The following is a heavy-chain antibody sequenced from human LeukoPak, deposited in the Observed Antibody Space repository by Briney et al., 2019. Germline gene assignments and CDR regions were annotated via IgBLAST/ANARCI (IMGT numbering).Heavy chain of an antibody. V-gene: IGHV2-70*11. CDR1: GFSLSTGGMC. Sequence: VSGPTLVKPTQTLTLTCTFSGFSLSTGGMCVSWIRQPPGKALEWLARIDWDDVKYYNTSLKTRLTISKDTSKNQVVLTMTNMDPVDTATYYCARFRLSRSEKLGAFDIWGQGTMVTVSS. D-gene: IGHD1-26*01. J-gene: IGHJ3*02. CDR3: ARFRLSRSEKLGAFDI. CDR2: IDWDDVK.